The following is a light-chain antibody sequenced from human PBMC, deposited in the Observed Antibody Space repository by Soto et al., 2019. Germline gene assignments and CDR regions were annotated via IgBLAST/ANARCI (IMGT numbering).Light chain of an antibody. CDR3: SSYGGSNNLL. J-gene: IGLJ1*01. Sequence: QSVLTQPPSASGSPGQSVTISCTGTSSDVGGYNYVSWYQQHPGKAPKLMIYEVSKRPSGVPDRFSGSKSGNTASLAVSGLQAADEAQYYSSSYGGSNNLLLGTGTKGNVL. V-gene: IGLV2-8*01. CDR2: EVS. CDR1: SSDVGGYNY.